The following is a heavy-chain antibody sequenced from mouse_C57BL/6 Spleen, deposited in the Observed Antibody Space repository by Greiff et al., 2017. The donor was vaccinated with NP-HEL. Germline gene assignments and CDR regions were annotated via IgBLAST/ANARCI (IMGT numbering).Heavy chain of an antibody. CDR1: GYTFTDYY. Sequence: EVQLQQSGPELVKPGASVKISCKASGYTFTDYYMNWVKQSHGKSLEWIGDINPNNGGTSYNQKFKGKATLTVDKSSSTAYMGLRSLTSEDSAVYYCARGGLRRTVYYAMDYWGPGTSVTVSS. V-gene: IGHV1-26*01. CDR3: ARGGLRRTVYYAMDY. D-gene: IGHD2-4*01. CDR2: INPNNGGT. J-gene: IGHJ4*01.